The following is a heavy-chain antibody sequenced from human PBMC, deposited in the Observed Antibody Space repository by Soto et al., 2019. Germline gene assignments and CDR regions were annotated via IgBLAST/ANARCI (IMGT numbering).Heavy chain of an antibody. J-gene: IGHJ6*02. D-gene: IGHD3-3*01. V-gene: IGHV4-39*07. CDR1: GASSITDNYF. CDR2: ISYSGRT. CDR3: ARDFGTEHYDFWSGIHAHKYGMDV. Sequence: SETLSLTCTVSGASSITDNYFWVWIRQSPRRGLELIGSISYSGRTYDNPSLQRRPNISIDASKNQFSLKPSSVTAADTAVYYCARDFGTEHYDFWSGIHAHKYGMDVWGQGTTVTVSS.